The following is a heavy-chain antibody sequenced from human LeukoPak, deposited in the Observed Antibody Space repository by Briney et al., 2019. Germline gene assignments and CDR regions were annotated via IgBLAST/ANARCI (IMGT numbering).Heavy chain of an antibody. Sequence: HPGGSLRLSCAASGFTFSRHSMNWVRQAPGKGLEWVAVISYDGSNKYYADSVKGRFTISRDNSKNTLYLQMNSLRAEDTAVYYCAKLVPLYGPSTSPIDYWGQGTLVTVSS. V-gene: IGHV3-30*18. D-gene: IGHD4/OR15-4a*01. CDR3: AKLVPLYGPSTSPIDY. CDR2: ISYDGSNK. J-gene: IGHJ4*02. CDR1: GFTFSRHS.